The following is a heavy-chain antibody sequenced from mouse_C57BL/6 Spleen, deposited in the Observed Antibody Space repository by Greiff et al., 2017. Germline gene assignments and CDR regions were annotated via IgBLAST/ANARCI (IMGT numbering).Heavy chain of an antibody. Sequence: QVQLKQSGPELVKPGASVKISCKASGYAFSSSWMNWVKQRPGKGLEWIGRIYPGDGDTNYNGKFKGKATLTADKSSSTAYMQLSSLTSEDSAVYFCARCYGNYEGYAMDYWGQGTSVTVSS. J-gene: IGHJ4*01. CDR1: GYAFSSSW. D-gene: IGHD2-1*01. CDR2: IYPGDGDT. V-gene: IGHV1-82*01. CDR3: ARCYGNYEGYAMDY.